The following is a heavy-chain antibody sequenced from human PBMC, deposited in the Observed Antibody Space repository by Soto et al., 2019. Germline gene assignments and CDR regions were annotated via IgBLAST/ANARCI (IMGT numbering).Heavy chain of an antibody. CDR1: GGSISSYY. CDR3: ARGGYYGSGRYGTPGEYYYYCMDV. V-gene: IGHV4-59*01. CDR2: IYYSGST. D-gene: IGHD3-10*01. Sequence: PSETLSLTCTVSGGSISSYYWSWIRQPPGKGLERIGYIYYSGSTNYNPSLKSRVTISVDTSKNQFSLKLSSVTAADTAVYYCARGGYYGSGRYGTPGEYYYYCMDVWGQGTTVTV. J-gene: IGHJ6*02.